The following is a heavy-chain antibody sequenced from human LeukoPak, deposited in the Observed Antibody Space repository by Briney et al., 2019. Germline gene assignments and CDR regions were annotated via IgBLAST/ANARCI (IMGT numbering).Heavy chain of an antibody. CDR1: GFTFSSYG. J-gene: IGHJ4*02. Sequence: GGSLRLSCAASGFTFSSYGMHWVRQAPGKGLEWVAVIWYDGSNKYYADSAKGRFTISRDNSKNTLYLQMNSLRAEDTAVYYCAKEVPYYYDSSGYWGQGTLVTVSS. V-gene: IGHV3-30*02. D-gene: IGHD3-22*01. CDR3: AKEVPYYYDSSGY. CDR2: IWYDGSNK.